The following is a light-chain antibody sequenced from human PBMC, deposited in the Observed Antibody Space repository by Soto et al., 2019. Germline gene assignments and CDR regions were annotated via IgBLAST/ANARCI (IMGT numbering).Light chain of an antibody. V-gene: IGKV1-39*01. J-gene: IGKJ3*01. CDR2: ATS. CDR1: QSISTY. CDR3: QQSYSRPLT. Sequence: DIPMTQSPSSLSASVGDKVTITCRASQSISTYLNWYQQKPGKAPKLLIYATSSLQSEVPSRFSGSGSGTDFTLTISSLQPEDFATYYCQQSYSRPLTFGPGTKVDIK.